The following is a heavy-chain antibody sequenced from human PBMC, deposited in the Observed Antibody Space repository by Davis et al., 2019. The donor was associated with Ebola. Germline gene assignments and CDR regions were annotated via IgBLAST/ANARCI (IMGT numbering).Heavy chain of an antibody. CDR1: GFTFSSYW. CDR3: ARVGSVGEVAALDV. J-gene: IGHJ6*02. Sequence: GESLKISCAASGFTFSSYWMNWVRQAPGKGLEWVSSISSSSSYIYYADSVKGRFTISRDNAKNSLYLQMNSLRAEDTAVYYCARVGSVGEVAALDVWGQGTTVTVSS. V-gene: IGHV3-21*01. D-gene: IGHD2-15*01. CDR2: ISSSSSYI.